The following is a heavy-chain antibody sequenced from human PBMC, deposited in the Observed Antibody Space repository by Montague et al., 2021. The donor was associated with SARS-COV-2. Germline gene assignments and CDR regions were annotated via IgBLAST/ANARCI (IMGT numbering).Heavy chain of an antibody. CDR3: ARKKVASAIAFDF. Sequence: PALVKPTQTLTLTCTFSGFSLSTSGMCVSWIRQPPGKAPEWLAGIDWDDDKCYSTSLKTRITITKDTSKNQVVLTMTNMDPVDTAIYYCARKKVASAIAFDFWGQGALVTVSS. V-gene: IGHV2-70*11. J-gene: IGHJ4*02. CDR1: GFSLSTSGMC. CDR2: IDWDDDK.